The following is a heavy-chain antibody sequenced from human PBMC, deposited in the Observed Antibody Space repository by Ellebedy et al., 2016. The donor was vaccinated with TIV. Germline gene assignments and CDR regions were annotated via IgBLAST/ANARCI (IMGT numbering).Heavy chain of an antibody. V-gene: IGHV1-18*04. CDR2: ISAYSGDR. CDR3: ATSSGWYFYYFDY. D-gene: IGHD6-19*01. CDR1: GYTFTNYG. J-gene: IGHJ4*02. Sequence: ASVKVSCKASGYTFTNYGITWVRQAPGQGLEWMGWISAYSGDRNSVQKLQGRVTMTTDTSTNTAYMELRSLRSDDTAVYYCATSSGWYFYYFDYWGQGTLVTVSS.